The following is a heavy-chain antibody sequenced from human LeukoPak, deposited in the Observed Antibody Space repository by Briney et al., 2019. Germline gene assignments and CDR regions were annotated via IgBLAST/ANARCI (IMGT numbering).Heavy chain of an antibody. D-gene: IGHD4-17*01. CDR3: ARLKATVSIHAYFDS. J-gene: IGHJ4*02. CDR1: GGSISSYY. V-gene: IGHV4-59*01. Sequence: SETLSLTCTVSGGSISSYYWSWIRQPPGKGLEWIGYIYYSGSTNYNPSLKSRVTISVDTSKNQFSPKLSSVTAADTAVYYCARLKATVSIHAYFDSWGQGTLVTVSS. CDR2: IYYSGST.